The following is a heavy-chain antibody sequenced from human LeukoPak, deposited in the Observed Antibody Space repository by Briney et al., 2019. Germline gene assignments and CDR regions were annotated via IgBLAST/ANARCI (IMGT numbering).Heavy chain of an antibody. CDR3: ARVRALSYYDSSGDLYYFDY. CDR1: GGSISSYY. CDR2: FFYSGST. V-gene: IGHV4-59*01. D-gene: IGHD3-22*01. J-gene: IGHJ4*02. Sequence: SETLSLTCTVSGGSISSYYWSWIRQPPGKGLEWVGYFFYSGSTNYNPSLTGRVTISGDTSKNQFSLKLSSVTAADTAVYHCARVRALSYYDSSGDLYYFDYWGQGTLVTVSS.